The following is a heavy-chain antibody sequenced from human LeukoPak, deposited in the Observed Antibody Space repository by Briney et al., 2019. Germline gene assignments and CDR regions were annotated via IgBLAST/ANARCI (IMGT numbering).Heavy chain of an antibody. CDR2: ILDSGYST. CDR1: GFTFSSYA. Sequence: GGSLRLSCAASGFTFSSYAMSWVRQAPGKGLEWVSGILDSGYSTYYAHSVKGRFTISRDNSNNTLHLQMNSLRAEDTAVYYCAKLGGHPLHNYYVGVWGKGTTVAVSS. D-gene: IGHD3-16*01. J-gene: IGHJ6*03. CDR3: AKLGGHPLHNYYVGV. V-gene: IGHV3-23*01.